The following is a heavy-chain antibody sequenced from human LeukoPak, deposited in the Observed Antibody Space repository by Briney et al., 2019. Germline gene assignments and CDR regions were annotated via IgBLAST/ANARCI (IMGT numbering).Heavy chain of an antibody. D-gene: IGHD2-2*01. CDR1: GYTFTSYD. CDR3: ARGATMPYCSSTSCYAANYYYYMDV. J-gene: IGHJ6*03. CDR2: MDLKCGDT. Sequence: GASGKLCCKASGYTFTSYDINLVRQATGQGLELMGGMDLKCGDTGKSQKFQVRVTMTRNTSISTAYMELSSLRSEDTAVYYWARGATMPYCSSTSCYAANYYYYMDVWGKGTTVTVSS. V-gene: IGHV1-8*01.